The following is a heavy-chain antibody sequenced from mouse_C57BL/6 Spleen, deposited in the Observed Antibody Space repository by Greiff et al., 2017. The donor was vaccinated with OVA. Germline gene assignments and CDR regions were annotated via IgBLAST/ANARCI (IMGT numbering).Heavy chain of an antibody. CDR1: GYAFSSSW. CDR2: IYPGDGDT. J-gene: IGHJ2*01. V-gene: IGHV1-82*01. Sequence: QVQLQQSGPELVKPGASVKISCKASGYAFSSSWMNWVKQRPGKGLEWIGRIYPGDGDTNYNEKFKGKATLTADKSSSTAYMQLSSLTSEDSAVYASARSEYCDVCFDYWGQGTTLTVSS. D-gene: IGHD5-1*01. CDR3: ARSEYCDVCFDY.